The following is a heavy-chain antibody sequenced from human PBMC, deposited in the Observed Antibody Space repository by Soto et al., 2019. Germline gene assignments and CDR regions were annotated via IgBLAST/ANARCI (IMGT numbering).Heavy chain of an antibody. CDR3: ATYDYIWGSYRYTRFDY. CDR1: GYTFTSYD. Sequence: EASVKVSCKASGYTFTSYDINWVRQATGQGLEWMGWMNPNSGNTGYAQKFQCRVTMTRNTSISTAYMELSSLRSEDTAVYYCATYDYIWGSYRYTRFDYWGQGTLVTFSS. CDR2: MNPNSGNT. J-gene: IGHJ4*02. D-gene: IGHD3-16*02. V-gene: IGHV1-8*02.